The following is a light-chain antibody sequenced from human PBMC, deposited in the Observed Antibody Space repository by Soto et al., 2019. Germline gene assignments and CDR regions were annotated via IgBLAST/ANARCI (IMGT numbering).Light chain of an antibody. J-gene: IGKJ1*01. CDR1: QSISSW. V-gene: IGKV1-5*01. CDR3: QQYSSYPWT. CDR2: DAS. Sequence: DIQMTQSPSTLSSSVGDRVTITCRASQSISSWLAWYQQKPGKAPRLLIYDASSLESGVPSRFSGSGSGTEFTLTISSLQPDDFAIYYCQQYSSYPWTFGQGTKVEIK.